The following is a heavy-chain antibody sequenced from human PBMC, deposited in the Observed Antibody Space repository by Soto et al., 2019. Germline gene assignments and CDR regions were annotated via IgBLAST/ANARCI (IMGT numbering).Heavy chain of an antibody. CDR2: IYHSGST. V-gene: IGHV4-4*02. CDR3: ARFSYGGYKTHYFDY. CDR1: GGSISSSNW. D-gene: IGHD2-21*01. Sequence: SETLSLTCAVSGGSISSSNWWSWVRQPPGKGLEWRGEIYHSGSTNYTPSLKIRVTISVDKSKNQFSLKLSSVTAADTAVYYCARFSYGGYKTHYFDYWGQGTLVTVSS. J-gene: IGHJ4*02.